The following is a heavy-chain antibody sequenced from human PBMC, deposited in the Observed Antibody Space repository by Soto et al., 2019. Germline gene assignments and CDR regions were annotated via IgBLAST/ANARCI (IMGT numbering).Heavy chain of an antibody. CDR1: GYSFNIYW. V-gene: IGHV5-51*01. CDR2: IYPGGSET. CDR3: SRQGIAVFGMDV. Sequence: GESLKISCKCSGYSFNIYWIGWVRQMPGKGLEWMGIIYPGGSETRYSPSFEGQVTISVDKSISTAYLQWSSLKASDTAIYYCSRQGIAVFGMDVWGQGTTVTVSS. J-gene: IGHJ6*02. D-gene: IGHD6-19*01.